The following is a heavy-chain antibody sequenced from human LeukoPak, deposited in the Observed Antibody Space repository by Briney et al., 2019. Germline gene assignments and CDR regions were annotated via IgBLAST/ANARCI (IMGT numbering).Heavy chain of an antibody. D-gene: IGHD4-11*01. J-gene: IGHJ4*02. CDR3: ARDGGHPLTSYYRAY. CDR1: GFTFYTYA. Sequence: GWSLRLSCAASGFTFYTYAMTWVRQAPGKGLEGVSTIIGSGGNTFYADSVKGRFTISRDNSKNTLSLQLTSLRAEDTGIYFCARDGGHPLTSYYRAYWGQGTLVTVSS. CDR2: IIGSGGNT. V-gene: IGHV3-23*01.